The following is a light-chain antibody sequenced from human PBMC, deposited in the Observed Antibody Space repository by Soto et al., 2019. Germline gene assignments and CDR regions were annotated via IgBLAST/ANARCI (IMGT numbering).Light chain of an antibody. V-gene: IGLV2-14*01. CDR1: ISDVGGYNY. J-gene: IGLJ2*01. Sequence: QSALTQPASVSGSPGQSITISCIGSISDVGGYNYVSWYQHHPGRVPKPMIFEVSDRPSGVSSRFSGSKSGNTAYLTISGLQAEDEADYYCSSFSSTSTIVFGGGTKLTVL. CDR3: SSFSSTSTIV. CDR2: EVS.